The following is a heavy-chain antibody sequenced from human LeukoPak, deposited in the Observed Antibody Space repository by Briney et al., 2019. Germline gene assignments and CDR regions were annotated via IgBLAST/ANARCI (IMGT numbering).Heavy chain of an antibody. CDR3: AREFNIAVAGIYTGFDI. D-gene: IGHD6-19*01. V-gene: IGHV3-7*03. J-gene: IGHJ3*02. Sequence: GGSLRLSCAASEFTFSSYWMSWVRQAPGKGLEWVANIKEDGSEKRYVGSVKGRFTISRDNAKNSLYLQMNSQRADDTAVYYCAREFNIAVAGIYTGFDIWGQGTMVTVSS. CDR2: IKEDGSEK. CDR1: EFTFSSYW.